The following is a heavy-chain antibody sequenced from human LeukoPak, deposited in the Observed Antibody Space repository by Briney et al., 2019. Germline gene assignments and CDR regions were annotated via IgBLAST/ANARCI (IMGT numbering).Heavy chain of an antibody. D-gene: IGHD1-14*01. V-gene: IGHV3-66*01. Sequence: PGGSLRLSCAASGFTVNYMTWVRQAPGKGLEWVSVIYNGGTTYYADSVKGRFTISRDNPENTLYLQMNSLRAEDTAVYYCARGTSEAFRSLDSWGQGTLVTVSS. CDR1: GFTVNY. CDR2: IYNGGTT. J-gene: IGHJ4*02. CDR3: ARGTSEAFRSLDS.